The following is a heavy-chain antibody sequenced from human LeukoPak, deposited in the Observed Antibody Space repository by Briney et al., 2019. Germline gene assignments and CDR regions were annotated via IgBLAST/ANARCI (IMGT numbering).Heavy chain of an antibody. CDR1: GYSISSGYY. Sequence: SETLSLTCSFSGYSISSGYYWGWIRQPPGQGLEWIGNIYHSGSTYYNPSLKSRVTISVDTSKNQFSLKLSSVTAADTAVYYCATTSYYYDSPDYWGQGTLVTVSS. CDR3: ATTSYYYDSPDY. J-gene: IGHJ4*02. CDR2: IYHSGST. V-gene: IGHV4-38-2*01. D-gene: IGHD3-22*01.